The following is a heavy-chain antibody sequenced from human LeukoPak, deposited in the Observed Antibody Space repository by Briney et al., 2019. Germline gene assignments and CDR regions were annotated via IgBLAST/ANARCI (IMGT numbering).Heavy chain of an antibody. CDR3: ARNLRPDFDY. Sequence: QTLSHTSALSGDSASGSSSAASCTRQSPTGRLEWLGWTYLKSHWNKHYAETVKARKTIDPDTSKNQSSLQVNAVTPEGTALYYCARNLRPDFDYWGRGTLVTVSS. D-gene: IGHD2-2*01. CDR2: TYLKSHWNK. CDR1: GDSASGSSSA. J-gene: IGHJ4*02. V-gene: IGHV6-1*01.